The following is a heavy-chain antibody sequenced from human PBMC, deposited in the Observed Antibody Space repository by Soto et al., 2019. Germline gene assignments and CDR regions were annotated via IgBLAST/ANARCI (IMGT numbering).Heavy chain of an antibody. J-gene: IGHJ4*02. CDR2: IIAIIGKT. V-gene: IGHV1-69*13. D-gene: IGHD5-12*01. Sequence: ASVKVSCKASGYTFTSYGISWVRQAPGQGLEWMGWIIAIIGKTNYAQKIQGRVTITADESTSTAYMELSSLRSEDTAVYYCASHGRWLQLQPLGYWGQGTLVTVSS. CDR3: ASHGRWLQLQPLGY. CDR1: GYTFTSYG.